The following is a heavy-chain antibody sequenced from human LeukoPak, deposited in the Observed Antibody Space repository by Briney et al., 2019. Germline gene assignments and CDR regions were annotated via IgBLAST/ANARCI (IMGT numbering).Heavy chain of an antibody. CDR2: INPKTGGT. J-gene: IGHJ4*02. CDR1: VYSFANYY. Sequence: ASVKVSRKASVYSFANYYIHWVRQAPGQGLEYMGWINPKTGGTFRSQKLQDRFTVAGDTSISTAYLELTWLTSDDTAVYYCARDSPNIPFDYWGQGTLVTVSS. V-gene: IGHV1-2*02. CDR3: ARDSPNIPFDY.